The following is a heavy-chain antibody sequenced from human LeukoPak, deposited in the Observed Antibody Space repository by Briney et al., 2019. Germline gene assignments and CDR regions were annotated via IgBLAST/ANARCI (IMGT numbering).Heavy chain of an antibody. Sequence: PGGSLRLSCAATGFTFSSYWTTWIRQAPGKGLEWVANIKKDGSEKNYVDSVKGRFTISRDNAKNSLYLQMNSLRAEDTAVYYCARRPNWSFDYWGQGTLVTVSS. V-gene: IGHV3-7*01. D-gene: IGHD3-3*01. CDR3: ARRPNWSFDY. CDR1: GFTFSSYW. J-gene: IGHJ4*02. CDR2: IKKDGSEK.